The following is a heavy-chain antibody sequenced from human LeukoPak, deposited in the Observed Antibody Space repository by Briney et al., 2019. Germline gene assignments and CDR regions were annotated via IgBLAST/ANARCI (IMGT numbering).Heavy chain of an antibody. CDR1: GGSISSYY. J-gene: IGHJ5*02. V-gene: IGHV4-59*01. CDR3: ARSYYDSSGYLDP. D-gene: IGHD3-22*01. CDR2: IYYSGST. Sequence: SETLSLTCTVSGGSISSYYWSWIRQPPGKGLEWIGYIYYSGSTNYNPSLKSRVTISVDTSKNQFSLKLSSVTAADTAVYYCARSYYDSSGYLDPWGQGTLVTVSS.